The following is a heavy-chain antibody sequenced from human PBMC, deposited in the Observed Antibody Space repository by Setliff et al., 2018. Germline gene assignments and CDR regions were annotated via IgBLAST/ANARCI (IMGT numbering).Heavy chain of an antibody. CDR1: GGSISSYY. CDR3: AREWGSSSWSSPRYYYYGMDV. CDR2: IYYSGST. Sequence: KPSETLSLTCTVSGGSISSYYWSWIRQPPGKGLEWIAYIYYSGSTNYNPSLKSRVTISVDTSKNQFSLKLSSVTAADTAVYYCAREWGSSSWSSPRYYYYGMDVWGQGTTVTVSS. V-gene: IGHV4-59*01. D-gene: IGHD6-13*01. J-gene: IGHJ6*02.